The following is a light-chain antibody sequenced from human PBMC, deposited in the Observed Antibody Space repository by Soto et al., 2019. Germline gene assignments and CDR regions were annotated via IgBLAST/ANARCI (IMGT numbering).Light chain of an antibody. CDR3: QQDNSSPA. V-gene: IGKV1-5*03. CDR1: QSISSW. J-gene: IGKJ1*01. Sequence: DIPMTQSPSTLSASVGDRVTITCRASQSISSWLAWYQQKPGKAPKLLIYKASSLESGVTSRFSGSGSGTEFTLTSSILPHEDFTTYSCQQDNSSPAFGQGNKVYIK. CDR2: KAS.